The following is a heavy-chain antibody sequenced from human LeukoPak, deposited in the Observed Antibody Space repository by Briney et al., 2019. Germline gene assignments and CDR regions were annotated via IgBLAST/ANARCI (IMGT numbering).Heavy chain of an antibody. V-gene: IGHV4-59*08. CDR2: IYYSGST. J-gene: IGHJ4*02. CDR3: ARGPITIRSPFDY. CDR1: GGSISSYY. Sequence: SETLSLTCTVSGGSISSYYWSWIRQPPGKGLEWIGYIYYSGSTNYNPSLKSRVTISVDTSKNQFSLKLSSVTAADTAVYYCARGPITIRSPFDYWGQGILVTVSS. D-gene: IGHD3-3*01.